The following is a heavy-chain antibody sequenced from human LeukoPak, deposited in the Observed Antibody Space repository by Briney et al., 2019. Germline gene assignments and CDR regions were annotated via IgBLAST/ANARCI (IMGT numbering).Heavy chain of an antibody. CDR3: AKDSGYYYGSGSYRAPYYGMDV. CDR1: GFTCNDYA. D-gene: IGHD3-10*01. Sequence: GGSLRLSCAASGFTCNDYAMHWVRQAPGKGLEWVAGISWNGGSIDYADSVKGRFTISRDNAKNSLYLQMNSLRAEDTALYYCAKDSGYYYGSGSYRAPYYGMDVWGQGTMVTVSS. V-gene: IGHV3-9*01. CDR2: ISWNGGSI. J-gene: IGHJ6*02.